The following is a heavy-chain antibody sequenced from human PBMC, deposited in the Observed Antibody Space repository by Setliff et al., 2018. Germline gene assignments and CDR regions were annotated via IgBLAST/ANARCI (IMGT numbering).Heavy chain of an antibody. CDR2: IYYSGST. CDR3: ARVALVVVIRNAFDI. Sequence: LSLTCTVSGGSISSGGYYWSWIRQHPGKGLEWIGYIYYSGSTYYNPSPKSRVTISVDTSKNQFSLKLSSVTAADTAVYYCARVALVVVIRNAFDIWGQGTMVTVSS. D-gene: IGHD2-21*01. CDR1: GGSISSGGYY. V-gene: IGHV4-31*03. J-gene: IGHJ3*02.